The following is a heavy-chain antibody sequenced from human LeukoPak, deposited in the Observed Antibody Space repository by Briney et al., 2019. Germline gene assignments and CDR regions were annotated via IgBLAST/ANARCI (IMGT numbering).Heavy chain of an antibody. J-gene: IGHJ4*02. V-gene: IGHV1-18*01. CDR2: ISAYNGNT. Sequence: GASVKVSCKASGYTFTSYGISWVRQAPGQGLEWMGWISAYNGNTNYAQKLQGRVTMTTDTSTSTAYMELRGLRSDDTAVYYCARGRYYDFWSGYSPPDYWGQGTLVTVSS. CDR3: ARGRYYDFWSGYSPPDY. D-gene: IGHD3-3*01. CDR1: GYTFTSYG.